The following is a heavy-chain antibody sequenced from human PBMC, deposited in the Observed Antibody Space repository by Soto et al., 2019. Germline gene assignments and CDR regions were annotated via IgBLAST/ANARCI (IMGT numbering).Heavy chain of an antibody. J-gene: IGHJ6*03. CDR1: GGSFSGYY. V-gene: IGHV4-34*01. CDR2: INHSGST. D-gene: IGHD6-6*01. Sequence: SETLSLTCAVYGGSFSGYYWSWIRQPPGKGLEWIGEINHSGSTNYNPSLKSRVIISVDTSKKQFSLKLSSVTAADTAVYYCERAGEYSRSSGYPYYYYMDVWGKGTTVTVS. CDR3: ERAGEYSRSSGYPYYYYMDV.